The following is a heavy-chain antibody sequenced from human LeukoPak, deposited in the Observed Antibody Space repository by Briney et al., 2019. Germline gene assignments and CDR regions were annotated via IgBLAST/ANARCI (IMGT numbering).Heavy chain of an antibody. D-gene: IGHD2-21*02. CDR1: RFTFSSYA. V-gene: IGHV3-23*01. CDR3: AKSSYGGGWYYDDY. CDR2: ISGSGGST. Sequence: GGSLRLSCAASRFTFSSYAMSWVRQATGKGLEWVSAISGSGGSTYYADSVKGRFTISRDNSKNTLYLQMNSLRAEDSAVYYCAKSSYGGGWYYDDYWGQGTLVTVHS. J-gene: IGHJ4*02.